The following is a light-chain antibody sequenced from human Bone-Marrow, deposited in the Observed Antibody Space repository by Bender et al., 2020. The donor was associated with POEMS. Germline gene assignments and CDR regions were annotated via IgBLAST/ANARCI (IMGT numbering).Light chain of an antibody. V-gene: IGLV1-44*01. Sequence: QSVLTQPPSASGTPGQRVTISCSGGSSNIGAHAVNWYQHLPGTAPKLLIYSSHRRPSEVPDRFSGSKSGTSASLAISGLQSEDEADYYCATWSDSMNGHVVFGGGTKLTVL. CDR2: SSH. CDR3: ATWSDSMNGHVV. J-gene: IGLJ2*01. CDR1: SSNIGAHA.